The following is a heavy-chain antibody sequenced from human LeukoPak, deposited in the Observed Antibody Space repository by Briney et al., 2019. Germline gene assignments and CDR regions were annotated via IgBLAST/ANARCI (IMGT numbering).Heavy chain of an antibody. CDR1: GLSFSSFA. V-gene: IGHV3-23*01. Sequence: GGSLRPSCAASGLSFSSFAMSWVRQGPAGALEWVSSIRGNGETFYADAVKGRYTLYSDSPRNMVYLQMSNLRVEDTAIYYCARASWVSSTDAVRWGQGTLVTVS. CDR3: ARASWVSSTDAVR. D-gene: IGHD3-16*01. J-gene: IGHJ4*02. CDR2: IRGNGET.